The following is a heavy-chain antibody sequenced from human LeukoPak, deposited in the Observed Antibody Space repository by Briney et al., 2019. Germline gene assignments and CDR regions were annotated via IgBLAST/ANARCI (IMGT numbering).Heavy chain of an antibody. CDR3: ARLTEITMVRGVIRALFDY. J-gene: IGHJ4*02. D-gene: IGHD3-10*01. V-gene: IGHV2-5*02. Sequence: SGPTLVKPTQTLTLTCTFSGFSLSTSGVGVGWIRQPPGKALEWLALSYWDDDKRYSPSLKSRLTITKDTSKNQVVLTMTNMDPVDTATYYCARLTEITMVRGVIRALFDYWGQGTLVTVSS. CDR2: SYWDDDK. CDR1: GFSLSTSGVG.